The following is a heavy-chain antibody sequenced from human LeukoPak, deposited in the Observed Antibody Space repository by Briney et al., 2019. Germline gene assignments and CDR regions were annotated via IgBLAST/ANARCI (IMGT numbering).Heavy chain of an antibody. D-gene: IGHD5-18*01. CDR2: IYYSGST. CDR1: GGSISSYY. J-gene: IGHJ4*02. V-gene: IGHV4-59*01. Sequence: SETLSLTCTVSGGSISSYYWSWIRQPPGKGLEWIGYIYYSGSTNYNPSLKSRVTISVDTSKNQFSLKLSSVTAVDTAVYYCARGYSYGYLVFDYWGQGILVTVSS. CDR3: ARGYSYGYLVFDY.